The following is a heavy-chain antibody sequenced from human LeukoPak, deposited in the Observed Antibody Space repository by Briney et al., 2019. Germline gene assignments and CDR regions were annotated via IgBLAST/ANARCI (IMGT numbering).Heavy chain of an antibody. D-gene: IGHD1-1*01. J-gene: IGHJ4*02. Sequence: SGGSLRLSCAASGFTFSSYWMHWVRQAPGKGLEWVAFIRYDGSDKSYADSVKGRFTISRDNAENTLYLQINSLRVEDTAVYYCAKDTPTTGYHLDSWGQGTLVTVSS. V-gene: IGHV3-30*02. CDR1: GFTFSSYW. CDR2: IRYDGSDK. CDR3: AKDTPTTGYHLDS.